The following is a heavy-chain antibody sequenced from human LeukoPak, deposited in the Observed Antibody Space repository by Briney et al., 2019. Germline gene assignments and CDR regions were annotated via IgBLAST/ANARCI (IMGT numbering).Heavy chain of an antibody. Sequence: GGSLRLSCAASGFTFDDYGMSWVRQAPGKGLEWVSGINWNGGSTGYADSVKGRFTISRDNAKNSLYLQMNCLRAEDTALYHCARSSITGTTRSRYYGMDVWGQGTTVTVSS. CDR2: INWNGGST. J-gene: IGHJ6*02. CDR3: ARSSITGTTRSRYYGMDV. D-gene: IGHD1-7*01. V-gene: IGHV3-20*01. CDR1: GFTFDDYG.